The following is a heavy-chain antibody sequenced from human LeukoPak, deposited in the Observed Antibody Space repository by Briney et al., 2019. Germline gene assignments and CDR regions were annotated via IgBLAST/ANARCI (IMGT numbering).Heavy chain of an antibody. D-gene: IGHD2-2*01. J-gene: IGHJ4*02. CDR2: INQGGTGK. CDR1: GFSFSSQW. CDR3: AHGSMYQLDY. Sequence: PGGSLRLSCAASGFSFSSQWMSWVRQAPGKGLEWVAIINQGGTGKYYVDSVKGRFTISRDNAENSLYLQMSSLRAEDTAVYYCAHGSMYQLDYWGQGTLVTVSS. V-gene: IGHV3-7*03.